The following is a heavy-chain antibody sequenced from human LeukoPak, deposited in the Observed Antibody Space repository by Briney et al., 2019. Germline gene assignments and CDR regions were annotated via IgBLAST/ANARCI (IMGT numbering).Heavy chain of an antibody. J-gene: IGHJ4*02. CDR1: GGTFSSYA. CDR2: INPSGGST. V-gene: IGHV1-46*01. D-gene: IGHD6-19*01. CDR3: ARSAVAGTLRKFDY. Sequence: ASVKVSCKASGGTFSSYAISWVRQAPGQGLEWMGIINPSGGSTSYAQKFQGRVTMTRDMSTSTDYMELSSLRSEDTAVYYCARSAVAGTLRKFDYWRQGTLVTVSS.